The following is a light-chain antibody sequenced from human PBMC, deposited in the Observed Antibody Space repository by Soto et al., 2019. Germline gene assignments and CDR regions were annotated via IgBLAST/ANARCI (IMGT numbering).Light chain of an antibody. CDR1: QSVFYSSNNRNY. V-gene: IGKV4-1*01. J-gene: IGKJ1*01. CDR3: QQYYSTCWT. Sequence: DIVMTQSPDSLAVSLGERATINCKSSQSVFYSSNNRNYLAWYQLKPGQPPKLLIYWASTRESGVPDRFSGSGSGTDFTLTISSLQAEDVAVYYCQQYYSTCWTFGQGTKVEIK. CDR2: WAS.